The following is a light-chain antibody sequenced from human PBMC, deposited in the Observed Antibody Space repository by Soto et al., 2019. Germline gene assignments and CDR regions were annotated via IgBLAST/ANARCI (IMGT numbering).Light chain of an antibody. V-gene: IGKV1-39*01. CDR1: QSISSF. CDR2: GVS. J-gene: IGKJ5*01. Sequence: DSQMTQSPSSLSASVGDSVTITCRASQSISSFLNWYQQKPGKAHKVLVYGVSSLQSGVPSRFSGSGSGTDFTLIISSLQPEDFATYYCPPSYPTPRTFGQATRLEL. CDR3: PPSYPTPRT.